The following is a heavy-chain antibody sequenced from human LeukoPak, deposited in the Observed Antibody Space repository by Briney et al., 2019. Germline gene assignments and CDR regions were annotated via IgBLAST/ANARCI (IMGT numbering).Heavy chain of an antibody. D-gene: IGHD3-22*01. V-gene: IGHV3-30-3*01. Sequence: GGSLRLSCAASGFTFSSYAMHWVRQAPGKGLEWVAVISYDGSNKYYADSVKGRFTISRDNSKNTLYLQMNSLRAEDTAVYYCARGFSSGYYGYWGQGTLVTVSS. J-gene: IGHJ4*02. CDR1: GFTFSSYA. CDR2: ISYDGSNK. CDR3: ARGFSSGYYGY.